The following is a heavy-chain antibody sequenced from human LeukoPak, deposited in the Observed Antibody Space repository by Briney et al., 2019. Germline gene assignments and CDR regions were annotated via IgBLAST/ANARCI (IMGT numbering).Heavy chain of an antibody. CDR1: GVSISSHY. J-gene: IGHJ5*02. Sequence: SETLSLTCAVSGVSISSHYWSWIRQPPGKAPEWIGDIYYSGSTHYNPSLKSRVTISVATSKNQFSLKVTSMTAADTAVYYCVRDPRGYNWFDAWGQGTLVTVSS. CDR3: VRDPRGYNWFDA. CDR2: IYYSGST. V-gene: IGHV4-59*11. D-gene: IGHD3-10*01.